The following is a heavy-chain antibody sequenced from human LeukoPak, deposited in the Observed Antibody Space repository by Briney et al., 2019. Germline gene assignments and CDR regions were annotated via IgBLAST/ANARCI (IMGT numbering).Heavy chain of an antibody. CDR1: GGSISSGSYY. CDR2: IYSSGSA. V-gene: IGHV4-61*02. J-gene: IGHJ4*02. Sequence: PSETLSLTCTVSGGSISSGSYYWSWIRQPAGNKLDWIGRIYSSGSANYNPSLKSRVTISVDTSKNQFSLKLSAVTAADTAVYYCARDNDSRDPPHFDYWGQGSLVTVSS. D-gene: IGHD3-16*01. CDR3: ARDNDSRDPPHFDY.